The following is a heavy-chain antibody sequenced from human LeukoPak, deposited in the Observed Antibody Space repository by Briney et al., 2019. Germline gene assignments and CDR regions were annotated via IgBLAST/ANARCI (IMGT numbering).Heavy chain of an antibody. V-gene: IGHV3-23*01. CDR1: GFTFSSYA. Sequence: GGSLRLSCAASGFTFSSYAMSWVRQAPGKGLEWVSAISGSGGSTYYADSVKGRFTLSRDISKNTLYLQMNSLRAEDTAVYYCAKDYSLAYYYDSSGQPIDYWGQGTLVTVSS. CDR3: AKDYSLAYYYDSSGQPIDY. CDR2: ISGSGGST. J-gene: IGHJ4*02. D-gene: IGHD3-22*01.